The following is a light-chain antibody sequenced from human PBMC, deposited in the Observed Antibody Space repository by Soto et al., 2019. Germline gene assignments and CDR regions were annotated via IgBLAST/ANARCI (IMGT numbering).Light chain of an antibody. CDR1: QSVSTN. CDR2: DAS. Sequence: EIVLTQSPATLSLSPGERATLSCRASQSVSTNLAWYQHRPGQAPRLLIYDASVRATGIPARFSGSGSGTDFSLTINSLEPEDFAAYFCQQRTNWLAFGGGTRVEIK. V-gene: IGKV3-11*01. J-gene: IGKJ4*01. CDR3: QQRTNWLA.